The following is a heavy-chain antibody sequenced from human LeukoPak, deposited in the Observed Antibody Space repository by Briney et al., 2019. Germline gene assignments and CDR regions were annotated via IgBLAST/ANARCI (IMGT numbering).Heavy chain of an antibody. CDR1: GFTLSSYG. D-gene: IGHD2-15*01. J-gene: IGHJ3*02. CDR3: AKVSDCSGGSCRRGRAFDI. Sequence: GGSLRLSCAAYGFTLSSYGMSWVRQAPGKGLEWVSAISGIGGSTYYAYSVNGRFTISRDNSKNTLYLQMNSLRAEDTAVYYCAKVSDCSGGSCRRGRAFDIWGQGTMVTVSS. V-gene: IGHV3-23*01. CDR2: ISGIGGST.